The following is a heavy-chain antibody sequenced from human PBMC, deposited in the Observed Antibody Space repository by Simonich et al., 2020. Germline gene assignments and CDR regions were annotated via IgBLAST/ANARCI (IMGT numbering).Heavy chain of an antibody. CDR2: MNPKSGNK. CDR3: ARGRGGMSRGYVDY. CDR1: GYTFTSYD. D-gene: IGHD2-15*01. V-gene: IGHV1-8*03. Sequence: QVQLVQSGAEVKKPGASVKVSCKASGYTFTSYDINWVGKAIGQGLELMGWMNPKSGNKGYAQKFQGRVTITRNTSISTAYMELSSLRSEDTAVYYCARGRGGMSRGYVDYWGQGTLVTVSS. J-gene: IGHJ4*02.